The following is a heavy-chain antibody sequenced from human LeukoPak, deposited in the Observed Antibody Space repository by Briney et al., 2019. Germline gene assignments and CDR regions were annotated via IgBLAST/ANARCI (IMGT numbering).Heavy chain of an antibody. CDR1: GFAFSNFA. CDR2: VSYEGTIK. V-gene: IGHV3-30*14. Sequence: SGRSLRLSCSASGFAFSNFAMHWVRQAPGKGLEWVAVVSYEGTIKYYSDSAKGRFTISRDNSANIISLQMNSLTTQDTATYYCARENFDSWGQGTLVVVSP. J-gene: IGHJ5*01. CDR3: ARENFDS.